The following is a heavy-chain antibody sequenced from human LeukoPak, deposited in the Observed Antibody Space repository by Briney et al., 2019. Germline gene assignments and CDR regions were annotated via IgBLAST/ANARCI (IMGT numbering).Heavy chain of an antibody. CDR2: IYYSGST. J-gene: IGHJ4*02. Sequence: SETLSLTCTVSGGSISSSSSYWGWIRQPPGKGLEWIGSIYYSGSTYYNPSLKSRVTISVDTSKNQFSLKLSSMTAADTAVYYCARGSRNYGDKRTFDYWGQGTLVTVSS. CDR1: GGSISSSSSY. V-gene: IGHV4-39*01. D-gene: IGHD4-17*01. CDR3: ARGSRNYGDKRTFDY.